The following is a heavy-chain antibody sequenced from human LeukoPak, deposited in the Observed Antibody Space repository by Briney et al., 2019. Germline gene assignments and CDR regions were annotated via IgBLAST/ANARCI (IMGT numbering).Heavy chain of an antibody. D-gene: IGHD3-22*01. V-gene: IGHV3-23*01. CDR1: EFIFNNYG. Sequence: PGGSLRLSCAASEFIFNNYGLVWVRQAPGKGLEWVSAISNDGGGTTYADFVKGRFSVSRDNSKNTLFLQMNSLRAEDTALYYCAKGSSGYFFDLWGQGTLVTVSS. J-gene: IGHJ4*02. CDR3: AKGSSGYFFDL. CDR2: ISNDGGGT.